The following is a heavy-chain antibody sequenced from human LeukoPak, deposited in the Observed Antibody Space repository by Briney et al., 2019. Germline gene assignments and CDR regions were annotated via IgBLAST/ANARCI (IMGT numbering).Heavy chain of an antibody. D-gene: IGHD5-18*01. V-gene: IGHV4-34*01. Sequence: SETLSLTCAVYGGSFSGYYWSWIRQPPGKGLEWIGEINHSGSTNYNPSLKSRVTISVDTSKNQFSLKLSSVTAEDTAVYYCARDLSGIAGYTYGRGIDYWGQGTLVTVSS. J-gene: IGHJ4*02. CDR3: ARDLSGIAGYTYGRGIDY. CDR2: INHSGST. CDR1: GGSFSGYY.